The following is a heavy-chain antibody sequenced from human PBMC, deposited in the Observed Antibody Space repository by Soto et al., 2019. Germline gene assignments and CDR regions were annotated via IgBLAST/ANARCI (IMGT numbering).Heavy chain of an antibody. J-gene: IGHJ6*02. V-gene: IGHV5-51*01. Sequence: PGESVKTSRTASGYSMTSYWIAWLRGTHGKGLEWMWIIYPYDSNTRYSPSFQGQVTISADKSVSTAYLQWSSLKASDTAMYYCASPREAGKYYSATAVWGQGSTVTVSS. CDR1: GYSMTSYW. CDR3: ASPREAGKYYSATAV. CDR2: IYPYDSNT. D-gene: IGHD6-19*01.